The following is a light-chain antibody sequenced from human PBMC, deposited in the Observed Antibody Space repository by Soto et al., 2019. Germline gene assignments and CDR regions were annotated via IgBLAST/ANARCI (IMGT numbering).Light chain of an antibody. CDR3: QQYDNLPHT. V-gene: IGKV1-33*01. J-gene: IGKJ2*01. Sequence: DIQMTQSPSSLSASVGDXVTXTCQXXXXXXNYLNWYQQKPGKAPKLLIYDASNVETGVPSRFSGSGSGTDFTFTISSLQPEDIATYYCQQYDNLPHTFGQGTKLEIK. CDR1: XXXXNY. CDR2: DAS.